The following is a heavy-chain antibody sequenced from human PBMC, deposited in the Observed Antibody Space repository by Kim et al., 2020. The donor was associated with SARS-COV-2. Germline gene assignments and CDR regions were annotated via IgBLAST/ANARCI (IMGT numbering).Heavy chain of an antibody. CDR3: ASGGSGVTLDGRWFDP. D-gene: IGHD5-18*01. CDR1: GGSFSGYY. Sequence: SETLSLTCAVYGGSFSGYYWSWIRQPPGKGLEWIGEINHSGSTNYNPSLKSRVTISVDTSKNQFSLKLSSVTAADTAVYYCASGGSGVTLDGRWFDPWGQGTLVTVSS. V-gene: IGHV4-34*01. CDR2: INHSGST. J-gene: IGHJ5*02.